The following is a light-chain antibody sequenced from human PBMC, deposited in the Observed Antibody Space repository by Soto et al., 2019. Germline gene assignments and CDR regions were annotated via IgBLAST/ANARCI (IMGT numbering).Light chain of an antibody. Sequence: DIRMAEGPSXXXAPXAEXXXRSCRASQSISSYLNWYQQKPGKAPKLLIYAASSLQSGVPSRFSGSGSGTDFTLTISSLQPEDFATYYCQQSYSTPLTFGGGTKVDIK. V-gene: IGKV1-39*01. CDR2: AAS. CDR1: QSISSY. J-gene: IGKJ4*01. CDR3: QQSYSTPLT.